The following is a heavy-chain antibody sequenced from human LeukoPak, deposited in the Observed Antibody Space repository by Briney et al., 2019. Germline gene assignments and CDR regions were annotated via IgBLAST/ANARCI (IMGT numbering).Heavy chain of an antibody. J-gene: IGHJ5*02. CDR2: IIPIFGTA. CDR3: ARGVITGYWFDP. D-gene: IGHD3-22*01. V-gene: IGHV1-69*05. CDR1: GYTFTGYY. Sequence: GASVKVSCKASGYTFTGYYLHWVRQAPGQGLEWMGGIIPIFGTANYAQKFQGRVTITTDESTSTAYMELSSLRSEDTAVYYCARGVITGYWFDPWGQGTLVTVSS.